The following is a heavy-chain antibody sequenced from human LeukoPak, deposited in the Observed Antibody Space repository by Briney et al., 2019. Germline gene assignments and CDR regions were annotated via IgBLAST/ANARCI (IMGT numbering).Heavy chain of an antibody. CDR3: AIGDSSGYYHAFDI. Sequence: PSETLSLTCTVSGGSISSYYWSWIRQPPGKGLEWIGYIYYSGSTNYNPSLKSRVTISVDTSKNQFSLKLSSVTAADTAVYYCAIGDSSGYYHAFDIWGQGTMVTVSS. CDR2: IYYSGST. J-gene: IGHJ3*02. V-gene: IGHV4-59*08. CDR1: GGSISSYY. D-gene: IGHD3-22*01.